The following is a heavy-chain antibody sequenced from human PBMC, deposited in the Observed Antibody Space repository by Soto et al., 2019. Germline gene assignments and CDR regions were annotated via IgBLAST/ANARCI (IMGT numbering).Heavy chain of an antibody. CDR3: ARVRTLATIITRFFDP. CDR1: GGSISSYY. CDR2: IYYSGST. D-gene: IGHD5-12*01. Sequence: SETLSLTCTVSGGSISSYYWSWIRQPPGKGLEWIGYIYYSGSTNYNPSLKSRVTISVDTSKNQFSLKLSSVTAADTAVYYCARVRTLATIITRFFDPWGQGTLVTVS. J-gene: IGHJ5*02. V-gene: IGHV4-59*01.